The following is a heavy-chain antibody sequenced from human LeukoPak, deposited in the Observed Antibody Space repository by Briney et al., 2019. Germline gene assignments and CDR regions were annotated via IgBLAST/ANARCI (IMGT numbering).Heavy chain of an antibody. Sequence: SVKVSCKASGDAFSNCAFSWVRQAPGQGLERMGRIIPILGLAKYAQKFQGRVTITADKSTITAYMELSSLRSEDTAVYYCARDRLPYHPSGSGVDYWGQGTLVTVSS. CDR1: GDAFSNCA. D-gene: IGHD3-22*01. CDR3: ARDRLPYHPSGSGVDY. J-gene: IGHJ4*02. V-gene: IGHV1-69*04. CDR2: IIPILGLA.